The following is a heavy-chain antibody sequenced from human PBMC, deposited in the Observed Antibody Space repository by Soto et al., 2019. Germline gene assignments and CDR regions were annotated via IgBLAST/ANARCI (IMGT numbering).Heavy chain of an antibody. CDR3: AKSRYDLYYFDY. CDR1: GFTVSSNY. J-gene: IGHJ4*02. CDR2: ISGSGGST. V-gene: IGHV3-23*01. D-gene: IGHD3-3*01. Sequence: GGSLRLSCAASGFTVSSNYMSWVRQAPGKGLEWVSAISGSGGSTYYADSVKGRFTISRDNSKNTLYLQMNSLRAEDTAVYYCAKSRYDLYYFDYWGQGTLVTVSS.